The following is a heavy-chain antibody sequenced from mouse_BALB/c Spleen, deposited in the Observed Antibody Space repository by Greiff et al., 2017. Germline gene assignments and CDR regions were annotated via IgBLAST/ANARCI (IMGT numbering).Heavy chain of an antibody. V-gene: IGHV1-14*01. Sequence: QLVESGPELVKPGASVKMSCKASGYTFTSYVMHWVKQKPGQGLEWIGYINPYNDGTKYNEKFKGKATLTSDKSSSTAYMELSSLTSEDSAVYYCARGHYYGSSSYAMDYWGQGTSVTVSS. CDR2: INPYNDGT. CDR1: GYTFTSYV. CDR3: ARGHYYGSSSYAMDY. D-gene: IGHD1-1*01. J-gene: IGHJ4*01.